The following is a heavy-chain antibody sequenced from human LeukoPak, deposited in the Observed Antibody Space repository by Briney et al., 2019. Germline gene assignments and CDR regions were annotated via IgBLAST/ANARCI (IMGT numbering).Heavy chain of an antibody. D-gene: IGHD1-26*01. V-gene: IGHV4-61*01. Sequence: PSETLSLTCTVSGGSVSSGSYYWSWIRQPPGKGLEWIGYIYYSGSTNYNPSLKSRVTISVDTSKNQFSLKLSSVIAADTAVYYCARLGSGTNNWFDPWGQGTLVTVSS. J-gene: IGHJ5*02. CDR2: IYYSGST. CDR3: ARLGSGTNNWFDP. CDR1: GGSVSSGSYY.